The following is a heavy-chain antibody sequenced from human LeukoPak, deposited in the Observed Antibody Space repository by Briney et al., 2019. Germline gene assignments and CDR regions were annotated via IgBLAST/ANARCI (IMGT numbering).Heavy chain of an antibody. D-gene: IGHD6-13*01. J-gene: IGHJ4*02. CDR2: VNSDGSGT. CDR1: GLTFSSCW. V-gene: IGHV3-74*01. Sequence: GGSLRLSCEASGLTFSSCWMHWVRQVPGKGLVWVSRVNSDGSGTTYADSVKGRFAISRDNAKNTVYLQVNSLRAEDTAVYYCARGGSAYSSSWSTFDYWGQGALVTVSA. CDR3: ARGGSAYSSSWSTFDY.